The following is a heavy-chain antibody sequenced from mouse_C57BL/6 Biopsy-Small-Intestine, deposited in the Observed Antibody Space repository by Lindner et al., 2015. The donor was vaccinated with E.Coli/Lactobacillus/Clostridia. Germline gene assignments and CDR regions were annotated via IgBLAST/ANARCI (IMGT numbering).Heavy chain of an antibody. CDR1: GLTFSDYG. CDR2: ISSGSSTI. V-gene: IGHV5-17*01. J-gene: IGHJ4*01. CDR3: ARPFYYAMDY. Sequence: VQLQESGGGLVKPGGSLKLSCAASGLTFSDYGMHWVRQAPEKGLEWIAYISSGSSTIYYADTLKDRFTISRDNAKNTLFLQVTSLRSEDTAMYYCARPFYYAMDYWGQGTSVTVSS.